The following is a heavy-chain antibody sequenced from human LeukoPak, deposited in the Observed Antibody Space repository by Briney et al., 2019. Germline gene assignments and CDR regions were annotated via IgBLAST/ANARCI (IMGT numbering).Heavy chain of an antibody. D-gene: IGHD3-3*01. CDR2: FDPEYGET. Sequence: ASVKVSCKVSGYTLNELSIHWVRQAAGKGLEWMGGFDPEYGETVYAQKFQGRVTMAGDTSTDTAYMELSSLRSEDTAVYYCAPLDFWVPSTWGQGTLVTVSS. V-gene: IGHV1-24*01. CDR1: GYTLNELS. CDR3: APLDFWVPST. J-gene: IGHJ5*02.